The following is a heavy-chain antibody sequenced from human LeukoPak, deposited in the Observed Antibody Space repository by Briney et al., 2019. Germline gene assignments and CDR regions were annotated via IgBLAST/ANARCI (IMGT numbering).Heavy chain of an antibody. CDR3: ARLRIAAAGVGVVDY. D-gene: IGHD6-13*01. V-gene: IGHV4-39*01. J-gene: IGHJ4*02. CDR1: GGSISSSSYY. CDR2: IYYSGST. Sequence: SETLSLTCTVSGGSISSSSYYWGWIRQPPGKGLEWIGSIYYSGSTYYNPSLKSRVTISVDTSKNQFSLKLSSVTAADTAVYYCARLRIAAAGVGVVDYWGQGTLVTVSS.